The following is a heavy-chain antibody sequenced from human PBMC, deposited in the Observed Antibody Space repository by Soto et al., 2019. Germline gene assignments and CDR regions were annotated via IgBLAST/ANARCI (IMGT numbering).Heavy chain of an antibody. Sequence: EVQLVESGGGLVQPGGSLRLSCAASGFTFSSYSMNWVRQAPGKGLEWVSYISSSSSTIYYADSVKGRFTISRDNAKNSLYLQMNSLRAEDTAVYCCARAASGSYYYYYGMDVWGQGTTVTVSS. J-gene: IGHJ6*02. D-gene: IGHD2-15*01. CDR3: ARAASGSYYYYYGMDV. V-gene: IGHV3-48*01. CDR2: ISSSSSTI. CDR1: GFTFSSYS.